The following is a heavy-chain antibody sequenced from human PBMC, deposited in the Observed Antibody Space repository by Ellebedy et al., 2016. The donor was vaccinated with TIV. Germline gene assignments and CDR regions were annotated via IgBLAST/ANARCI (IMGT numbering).Heavy chain of an antibody. CDR2: INPNSGGT. Sequence: AASVQVSCKASGYIFTAYYMHWVRQATGQGLDWMGWINPNSGGTNSAQKFQGWVTMTRDTSISTAYMELSRLRSDDTAVYYCARGMHQGLWWPYFDYWGQGTLVTVSS. V-gene: IGHV1-2*04. CDR3: ARGMHQGLWWPYFDY. J-gene: IGHJ4*02. D-gene: IGHD2-21*01. CDR1: GYIFTAYY.